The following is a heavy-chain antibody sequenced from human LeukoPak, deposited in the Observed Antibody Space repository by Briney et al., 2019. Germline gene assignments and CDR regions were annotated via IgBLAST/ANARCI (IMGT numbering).Heavy chain of an antibody. CDR2: INHSGST. Sequence: SETLSLTCAVYGGSFSGYYGSWIRQPPGKGLEWIGEINHSGSTNYNPSLKSRVTISVDTSKNQFSLKLSSVTAADTAVYYCARGVVGATKNFDYWGQGTLVTVSS. D-gene: IGHD1-26*01. CDR1: GGSFSGYY. V-gene: IGHV4-34*01. J-gene: IGHJ4*02. CDR3: ARGVVGATKNFDY.